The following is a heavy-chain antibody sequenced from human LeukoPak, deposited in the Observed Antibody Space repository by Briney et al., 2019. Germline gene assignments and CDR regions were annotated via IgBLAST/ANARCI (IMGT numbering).Heavy chain of an antibody. CDR1: GFTLSYYW. CDR2: IKQDGSEK. CDR3: AREGHAYCSSTSCYPNYYGMDI. Sequence: LSGGSLRLSCAASGFTLSYYWMSWVRQAPGKGLEWVANIKQDGSEKYYVDSVKGRFTISRDNAKNSLYLQMNSLKAEDTAVYYCAREGHAYCSSTSCYPNYYGMDIWGQGTTVTVSS. J-gene: IGHJ6*02. V-gene: IGHV3-7*01. D-gene: IGHD2-2*01.